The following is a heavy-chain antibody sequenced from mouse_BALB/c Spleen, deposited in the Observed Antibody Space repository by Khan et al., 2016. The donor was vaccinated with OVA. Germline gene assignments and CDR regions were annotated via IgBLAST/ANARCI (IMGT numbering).Heavy chain of an antibody. D-gene: IGHD4-1*01. CDR1: GYIFSSYW. J-gene: IGHJ2*01. Sequence: VKLMESGAELMKPGASVKISCKATGYIFSSYWLEWVKQRPGHGLEWIGEILPGSGSTNYNEKFKGKATFTADTSSNTAYMQLSSLTSEDSAVYFCARLGRDYWGQGTTLTVSS. V-gene: IGHV1-9*01. CDR3: ARLGRDY. CDR2: ILPGSGST.